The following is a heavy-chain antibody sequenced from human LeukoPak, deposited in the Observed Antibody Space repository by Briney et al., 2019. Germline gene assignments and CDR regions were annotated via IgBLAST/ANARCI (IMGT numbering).Heavy chain of an antibody. V-gene: IGHV3-74*01. CDR1: GFTFSYYW. D-gene: IGHD6-19*01. Sequence: GGSLRLSCAASGFTFSYYWMHWVRHGPGKGLVWVSRIDSDGSSTNYADSVKGRFTISRDNVKNTLYLQMNSLTAEDTAVYYCARDAVNWGQGTLVTVSS. J-gene: IGHJ4*02. CDR3: ARDAVN. CDR2: IDSDGSST.